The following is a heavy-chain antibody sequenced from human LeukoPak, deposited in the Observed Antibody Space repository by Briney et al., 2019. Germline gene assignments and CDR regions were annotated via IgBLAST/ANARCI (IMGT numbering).Heavy chain of an antibody. CDR2: ISYDETNK. V-gene: IGHV3-30*18. Sequence: GSLRLSCAASGFTFSNYGMHWVRQAPGKGLEWVALISYDETNKFYADSVGGRFTISRDNSKNTLYLQMNSLRTEDTAVYYCAKTGTALFDYWGQGTLVTVSS. J-gene: IGHJ4*02. CDR1: GFTFSNYG. CDR3: AKTGTALFDY. D-gene: IGHD1-14*01.